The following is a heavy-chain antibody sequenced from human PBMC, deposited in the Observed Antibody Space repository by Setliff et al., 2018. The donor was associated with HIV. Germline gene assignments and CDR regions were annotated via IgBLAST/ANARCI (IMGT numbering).Heavy chain of an antibody. Sequence: PSETLSLTCTVSGGSITSRSYYWGWIRQPPGKGLEWIGTMYYSGSIYYNPSLKSRVTVSVDTSKNQFSLNLSSVTAADTAVYYCAREKGRYFDWSHTRDAFDIWGQGTMVTVSS. CDR2: MYYSGSI. J-gene: IGHJ3*02. CDR1: GGSITSRSYY. V-gene: IGHV4-39*07. D-gene: IGHD3-9*01. CDR3: AREKGRYFDWSHTRDAFDI.